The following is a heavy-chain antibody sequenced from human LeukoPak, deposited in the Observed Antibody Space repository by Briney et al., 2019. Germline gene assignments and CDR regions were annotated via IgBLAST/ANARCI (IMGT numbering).Heavy chain of an antibody. CDR3: ARENWANDY. Sequence: ETLSLTCTVSGGSISSYYWSWIRQPPGKGLEWVANIKQDGSQKYYVDSVKGRFTISRDNAKNSLYLQMNSLKAEDTAVYYCARENWANDYWGQGTLVTVSS. J-gene: IGHJ4*02. V-gene: IGHV3-7*01. D-gene: IGHD7-27*01. CDR2: IKQDGSQK. CDR1: GGSISSYY.